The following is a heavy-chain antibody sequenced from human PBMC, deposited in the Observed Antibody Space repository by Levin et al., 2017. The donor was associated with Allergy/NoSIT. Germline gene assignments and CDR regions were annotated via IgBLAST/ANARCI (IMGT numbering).Heavy chain of an antibody. CDR3: ARGGGYYMDV. J-gene: IGHJ6*03. CDR2: IYHAGST. CDR1: GGSISSNNW. Sequence: GSLRLSCAVSGGSISSNNWWNWVRQPPGKGLEWIGEIYHAGSTNYVPSLKSRITISVDKSKNQFSLKLNSVTAADTAVYYCARGGGYYMDVWGKGTTVTVSS. V-gene: IGHV4-4*02. D-gene: IGHD3-16*01.